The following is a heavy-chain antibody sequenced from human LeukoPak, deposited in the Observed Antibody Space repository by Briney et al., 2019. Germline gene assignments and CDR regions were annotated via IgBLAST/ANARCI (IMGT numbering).Heavy chain of an antibody. CDR2: ISYDGSNK. V-gene: IGHV3-30*04. CDR1: GFTFSSYA. Sequence: GRSLRLSCAASGFTFSSYAMHWVRQAPGKGLEWVALISYDGSNKNYADSVKGRLTISRDISKNTLYVQMNSLRPEDTAVYYCAELGITMIGGVWGKGTTVTISS. D-gene: IGHD3-10*02. CDR3: AELGITMIGGV. J-gene: IGHJ6*04.